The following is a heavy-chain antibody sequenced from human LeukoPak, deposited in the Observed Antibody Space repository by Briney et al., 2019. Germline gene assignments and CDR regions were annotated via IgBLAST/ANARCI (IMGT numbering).Heavy chain of an antibody. CDR3: ARDRAEMATAFDY. CDR2: INQDGSEA. J-gene: IGHJ4*02. Sequence: GGSLRLSCAASGFTFRSYWMSWVRQAPGKGLEWVANINQDGSEAYYVDSVKGRFTFSRDNAKNSLYLQMNSLRAEDTAVYYCARDRAEMATAFDYWGQGTLVTVSS. D-gene: IGHD5-24*01. CDR1: GFTFRSYW. V-gene: IGHV3-7*01.